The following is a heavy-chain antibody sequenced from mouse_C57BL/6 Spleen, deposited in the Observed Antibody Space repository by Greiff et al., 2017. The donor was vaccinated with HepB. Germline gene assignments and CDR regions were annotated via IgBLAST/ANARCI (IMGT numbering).Heavy chain of an antibody. J-gene: IGHJ4*01. CDR1: GFTFSDYG. D-gene: IGHD4-1*01. V-gene: IGHV5-17*01. Sequence: DVKLVESGGGLVKPGGSLKLSCAASGFTFSDYGMHWVRQAPEKGLEWVAYISSGSSTIYYADTVKGRFTISRDNAKNTLFLQMTSLRSEDTAMYYCARMGLWVYAMDYWGQGTSVTVSS. CDR2: ISSGSSTI. CDR3: ARMGLWVYAMDY.